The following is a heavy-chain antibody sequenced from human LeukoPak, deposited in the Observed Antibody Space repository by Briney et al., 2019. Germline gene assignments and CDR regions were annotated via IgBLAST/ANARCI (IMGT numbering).Heavy chain of an antibody. V-gene: IGHV3-21*01. D-gene: IGHD1-26*01. Sequence: PGGSLRLSCAASGFTFSSYSMNWVRQAPGKGLEWVSSISSSSSYIYYADSVKGRFTISRDNAKNSLYLQMNSLRAEDTAVYYCARDAFVADCGSYSDVDYYYMDVWGKGTTVTVSS. J-gene: IGHJ6*03. CDR3: ARDAFVADCGSYSDVDYYYMDV. CDR1: GFTFSSYS. CDR2: ISSSSSYI.